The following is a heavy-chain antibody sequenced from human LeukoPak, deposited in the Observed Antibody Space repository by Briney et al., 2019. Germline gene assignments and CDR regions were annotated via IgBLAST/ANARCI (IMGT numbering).Heavy chain of an antibody. CDR1: GGSISSYY. J-gene: IGHJ4*02. D-gene: IGHD6-6*01. V-gene: IGHV4-59*08. CDR2: IYYSGST. CDR3: ARHEYIASYFDY. Sequence: KSSETLSLTCTVSGGSISSYYWSWIRQPPGKGLEWIGYIYYSGSTNYNPSLKSRVTISVDTPKNQFSLKLSSVTAADTAVYYCARHEYIASYFDYWGQGTLVTVSS.